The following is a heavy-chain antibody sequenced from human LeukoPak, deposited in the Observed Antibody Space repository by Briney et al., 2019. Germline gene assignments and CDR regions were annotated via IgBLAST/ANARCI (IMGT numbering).Heavy chain of an antibody. Sequence: GGSLRLSCAASGFIFSSYAISWVRQAPGKGLEWVSTISGSGGSTYYADSVKGRFTISRDNSKNTLYLQMGSLRAEDMAVYYCARDAPPKYYDFWSGYYPYSYCMDVWGNGNTVTVSS. CDR2: ISGSGGST. D-gene: IGHD3-3*01. CDR1: GFIFSSYA. J-gene: IGHJ6*03. V-gene: IGHV3-23*01. CDR3: ARDAPPKYYDFWSGYYPYSYCMDV.